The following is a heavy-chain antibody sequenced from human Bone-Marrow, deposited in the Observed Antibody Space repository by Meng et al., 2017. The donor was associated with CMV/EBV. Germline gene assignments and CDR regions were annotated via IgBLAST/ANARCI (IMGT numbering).Heavy chain of an antibody. CDR3: ARSASGSYWEGYGFDY. CDR1: GFTFSSYA. J-gene: IGHJ4*02. D-gene: IGHD1-26*01. Sequence: GESLKISCAASGFTFSSYAMHWVRQPPGKGLGWVAVISYDGSNKYYADPVKGGFTISRENSKNTLYLQMNSLRAEDTAGYYCARSASGSYWEGYGFDYWGQGTLVTVSS. CDR2: ISYDGSNK. V-gene: IGHV3-30-3*01.